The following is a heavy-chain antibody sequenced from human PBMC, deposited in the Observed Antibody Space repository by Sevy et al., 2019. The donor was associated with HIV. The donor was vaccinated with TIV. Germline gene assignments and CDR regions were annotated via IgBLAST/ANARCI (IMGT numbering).Heavy chain of an antibody. J-gene: IGHJ6*02. Sequence: GGSLRLSCAASGFTFSSYDMHWVRQATGKGLEWVSAIGTAGDTYYPGSVKGRFTISRENAKNSLYLQMNSLRAGDTAVYYCARGKDTAMVRGAYYYYGMDVWGQGTTVTVSS. CDR1: GFTFSSYD. D-gene: IGHD5-18*01. CDR2: IGTAGDT. CDR3: ARGKDTAMVRGAYYYYGMDV. V-gene: IGHV3-13*01.